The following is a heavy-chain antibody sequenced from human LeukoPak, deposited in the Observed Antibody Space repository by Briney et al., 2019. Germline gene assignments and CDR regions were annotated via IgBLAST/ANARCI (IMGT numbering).Heavy chain of an antibody. CDR2: ISGSGGST. V-gene: IGHV3-23*01. CDR3: AKGLKYYDILTGATPLGWLDP. Sequence: GGSLRLSCAASGFTFSSYAMSWVRQAPGKGLEWVSAISGSGGSTCYADSVKGRFTISRDNSKNTLYLQMNSLRAEDTAVYYCAKGLKYYDILTGATPLGWLDPWGQGTLVTVSS. CDR1: GFTFSSYA. D-gene: IGHD3-9*01. J-gene: IGHJ5*02.